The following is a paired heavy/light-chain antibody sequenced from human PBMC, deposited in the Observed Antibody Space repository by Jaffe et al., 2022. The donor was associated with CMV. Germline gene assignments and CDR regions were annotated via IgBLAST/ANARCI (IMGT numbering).Heavy chain of an antibody. V-gene: IGHV3-23*04. D-gene: IGHD4-17*01. J-gene: IGHJ4*02. CDR3: AKDLYGDYGGIDY. Sequence: EIQLVESGGGLVQPGGSLRLSCAASGYIFSTYAMSWVRQAPGKGLEWVSVIRGSDGSTHYADSVKGRFTISRDNSKNTLYLQMNSLRAEDTAVYYCAKDLYGDYGGIDYWGQGTLVTVSS. CDR2: IRGSDGST. CDR1: GYIFSTYA.
Light chain of an antibody. J-gene: IGLJ3*02. CDR2: STS. CDR3: LLYYGGAQGV. Sequence: QTVVTQEPSLTVSPGGTVTLTCASSTGAVTSGYYPNWFQQKPGQAPRALMYSTSNKHSWTPARFSGSLLGGKAALTLSGVQPEDEAEYYCLLYYGGAQGVFGGGTKLTVL. V-gene: IGLV7-43*01. CDR1: TGAVTSGYY.